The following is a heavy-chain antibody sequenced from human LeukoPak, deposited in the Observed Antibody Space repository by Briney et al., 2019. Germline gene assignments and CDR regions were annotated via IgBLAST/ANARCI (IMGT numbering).Heavy chain of an antibody. V-gene: IGHV4-38-2*02. CDR1: GGSISSYY. CDR3: ARATPVAVSGTFDY. Sequence: PSETLSLTCTVSGGSISSYYWGWIRQPPGKGLEWIGNIYHTGSTYYNPSLKSRVTISVDTSKNQFSLKVTSVTAADTAVYYCARATPVAVSGTFDYWGQGILVTVSS. CDR2: IYHTGST. D-gene: IGHD6-19*01. J-gene: IGHJ4*02.